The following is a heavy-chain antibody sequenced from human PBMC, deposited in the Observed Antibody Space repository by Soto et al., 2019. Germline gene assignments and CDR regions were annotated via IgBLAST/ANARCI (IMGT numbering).Heavy chain of an antibody. CDR2: ITPDSGAT. CDR1: GYSFTGYY. D-gene: IGHD3-22*01. V-gene: IGHV1-2*02. Sequence: HEHLVQSGAEVKRPGASLKVSCKASGYSFTGYYINWVRQAPGQGLEWMGWITPDSGATNYAQNFEGRVTLTSDTSISKASRVLTSLPSQDTAVYYCAGGDSGTRGYPFSYFHYWGQGVLVIVAS. J-gene: IGHJ4*02. CDR3: AGGDSGTRGYPFSYFHY.